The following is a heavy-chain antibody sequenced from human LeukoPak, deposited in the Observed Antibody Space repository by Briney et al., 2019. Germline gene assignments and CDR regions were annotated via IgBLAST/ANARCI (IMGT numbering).Heavy chain of an antibody. Sequence: GGSLRLSCVVSGITLSNYGMSWVRQAPGRGLEWVAGISDRGGSTNYADSVKGRFTISRDNPKNTLYLQMNSLRSEDTAVYFCAKRGVVIRAVLVVGFHKEAYYFDSWGQGALVTVSS. V-gene: IGHV3-23*01. CDR2: ISDRGGST. CDR1: GITLSNYG. CDR3: AKRGVVIRAVLVVGFHKEAYYFDS. D-gene: IGHD2-15*01. J-gene: IGHJ4*02.